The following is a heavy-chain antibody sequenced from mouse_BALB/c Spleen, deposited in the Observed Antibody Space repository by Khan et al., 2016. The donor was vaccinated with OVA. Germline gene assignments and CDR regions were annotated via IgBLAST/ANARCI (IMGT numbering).Heavy chain of an antibody. CDR3: ARGGRCAY. J-gene: IGHJ3*01. V-gene: IGHV1S137*01. CDR1: GYTFTDYA. CDR2: ISTYYDDA. D-gene: IGHD1-1*02. Sequence: QVQLKESGAELVRPGVSVKISCKGSGYTFTDYAMHWVKQSHAKSLEWIGVISTYYDDADYNQRFQGKASMTVDRSSSTAYLELARLTSEDSAIYYCARGGRCAYWGQGTLVTVSA.